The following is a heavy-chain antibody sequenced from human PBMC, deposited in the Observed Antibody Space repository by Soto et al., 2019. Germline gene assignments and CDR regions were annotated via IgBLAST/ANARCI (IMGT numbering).Heavy chain of an antibody. V-gene: IGHV3-23*01. CDR1: GFTFSNYA. J-gene: IGHJ4*02. CDR3: ARTDRYASPSTGWANRFDY. CDR2: LTRDGPA. D-gene: IGHD2-8*02. Sequence: EVQLLESGGGLVQPGGSLRLFCAASGFTFSNYAVTWVRQAPGEGLEWVSTLTRDGPAYFGDAAKCRFTISRDNYKTMVYLQRNSLRVDAAAEYYCARTDRYASPSTGWANRFDYWGQGTLVTVSS.